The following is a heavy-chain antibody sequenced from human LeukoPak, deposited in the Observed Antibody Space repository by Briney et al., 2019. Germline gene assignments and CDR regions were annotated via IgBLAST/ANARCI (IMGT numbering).Heavy chain of an antibody. V-gene: IGHV3-23*01. J-gene: IGHJ4*02. CDR1: GCTFSMYA. CDR2: ISGRGDET. D-gene: IGHD1-26*01. Sequence: WGSLRLSCAASGCTFSMYAMGWVRQPPGKGLEWVSTISGRGDETYYADSAKGRFNMSRDNSKNTLYLQMKSLRAEDTAVYYCSKEGGNYPAFDYWGQGTLVTASS. CDR3: SKEGGNYPAFDY.